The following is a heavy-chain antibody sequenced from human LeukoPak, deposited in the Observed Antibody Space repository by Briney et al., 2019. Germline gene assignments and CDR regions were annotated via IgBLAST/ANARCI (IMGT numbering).Heavy chain of an antibody. CDR3: VYDSSGYPTPAFDY. CDR1: GFTFSSYA. J-gene: IGHJ4*02. V-gene: IGHV3-23*01. D-gene: IGHD3-22*01. Sequence: GGSLRLSCAASGFTFSSYAMSWVRQPPGKGLEWVSALSGSGGSTYYADCVKGRFTISRDNSKNTLYLQMNSLRAEDTAVYYCVYDSSGYPTPAFDYWGQGTLVTVSS. CDR2: LSGSGGST.